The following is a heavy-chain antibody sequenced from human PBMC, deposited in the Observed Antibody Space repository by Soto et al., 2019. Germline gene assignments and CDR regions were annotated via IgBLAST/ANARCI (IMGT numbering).Heavy chain of an antibody. CDR1: GFTFSSYW. V-gene: IGHV3-7*01. CDR3: ARADYDILTGYHYLGFDY. J-gene: IGHJ4*02. D-gene: IGHD3-9*01. Sequence: GGSLRLSCAASGFTFSSYWMSWVRQAPGKGLEWVANIKQDGSEKYYVDSVKGRFTISRDNAKNSLYLQMNSLRAEDTAVYYCARADYDILTGYHYLGFDYWGQGTLVTVSS. CDR2: IKQDGSEK.